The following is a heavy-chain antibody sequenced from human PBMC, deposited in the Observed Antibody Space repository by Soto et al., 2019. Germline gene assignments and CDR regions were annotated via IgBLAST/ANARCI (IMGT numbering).Heavy chain of an antibody. Sequence: PGGSLRLSCAASGCTFSTYWMSWVRQAPGKGLEWVANLNEDGAWKFYVDSGKGRCTISRDNANNSLYPQMISLRAEDTAVHYCAKSPGMYYYDSSGYYHYDYWGQGTLVTVS. CDR2: LNEDGAWK. V-gene: IGHV3-7*01. CDR1: GCTFSTYW. D-gene: IGHD3-22*01. CDR3: AKSPGMYYYDSSGYYHYDY. J-gene: IGHJ4*02.